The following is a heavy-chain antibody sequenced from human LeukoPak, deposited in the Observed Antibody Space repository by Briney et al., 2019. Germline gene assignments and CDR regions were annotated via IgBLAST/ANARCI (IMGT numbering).Heavy chain of an antibody. CDR1: GFTFSNYA. Sequence: GGALRLSCAASGFTFSNYAMSWVRQAPGKGLEWVSAISGSGGSTYYADSMKGRFTISRDNSKNTLSLQMNSLRAEDTAVFYCAKVSVVGATTGYFDYWGQGTLVTVSS. D-gene: IGHD1-26*01. V-gene: IGHV3-23*01. CDR3: AKVSVVGATTGYFDY. J-gene: IGHJ4*02. CDR2: ISGSGGST.